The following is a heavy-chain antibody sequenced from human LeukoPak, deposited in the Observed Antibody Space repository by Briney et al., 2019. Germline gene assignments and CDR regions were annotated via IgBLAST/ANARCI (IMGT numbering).Heavy chain of an antibody. CDR3: TRDYGVLFDY. Sequence: PGGSLRLSCAAPGFTFSGSAIHWVRQASGKGLEWVGRIRSKANSYATSSAASVKGRFTISRDGSKNTAYLQMNSLKTEDTAVYYCTRDYGVLFDYWGQGTLVTVSS. V-gene: IGHV3-73*01. CDR1: GFTFSGSA. CDR2: IRSKANSYAT. J-gene: IGHJ4*02. D-gene: IGHD4-17*01.